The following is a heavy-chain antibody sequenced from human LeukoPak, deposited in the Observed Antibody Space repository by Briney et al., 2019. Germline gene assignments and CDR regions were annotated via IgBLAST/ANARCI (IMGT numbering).Heavy chain of an antibody. J-gene: IGHJ5*01. D-gene: IGHD3-16*01. CDR1: GFTFSSYD. Sequence: TGGSLRLSCAVSGFTFSSYDMSWVRQAPGKGLEWVSVVSGSGDSTYYADSVKGRFTITRDNSKNTLYLQMNSLTAEDTAVYYCAKGGWLDCWGQGALVTVSS. CDR3: AKGGWLDC. V-gene: IGHV3-23*01. CDR2: VSGSGDST.